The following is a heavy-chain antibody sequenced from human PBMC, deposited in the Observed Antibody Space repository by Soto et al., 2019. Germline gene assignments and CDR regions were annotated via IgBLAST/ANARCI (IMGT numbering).Heavy chain of an antibody. CDR2: INHSGST. V-gene: IGHV4-34*01. Sequence: SETLSLTCAVYGGSFSGYYWSWIRQPPGKGLEWIGEINHSGSTNYNPSLKSRVTISVDTSKNQFSLKLTSVTAADTAVYYCARGPITTNPRFDPWGQGTLVTVSS. CDR3: ARGPITTNPRFDP. J-gene: IGHJ5*02. D-gene: IGHD3-22*01. CDR1: GGSFSGYY.